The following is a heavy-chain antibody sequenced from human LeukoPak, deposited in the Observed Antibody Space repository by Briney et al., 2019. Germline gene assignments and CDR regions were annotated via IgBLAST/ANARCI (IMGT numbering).Heavy chain of an antibody. Sequence: PGRSLRLSCTASGFTFCDYAMSWFRQAPGEGLEWVGFIRSKAHGGTTEYAASVKGRFTISRDDSKSIAYLQMDSLKTEDTAVYYCTRAGRYCSGGSCYSFYWGQGTLVTVSS. CDR1: GFTFCDYA. D-gene: IGHD2-15*01. CDR2: IRSKAHGGTT. J-gene: IGHJ4*02. CDR3: TRAGRYCSGGSCYSFY. V-gene: IGHV3-49*03.